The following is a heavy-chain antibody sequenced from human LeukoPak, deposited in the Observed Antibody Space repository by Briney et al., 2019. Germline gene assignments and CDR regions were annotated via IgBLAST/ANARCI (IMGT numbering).Heavy chain of an antibody. Sequence: ASVKVSCKASGYTFTSYGISWVRQAPGQGLEWMGWISAYNGNTNYAQKFQGRVTITRNTSITTAYMELSSLRSEDTAVYYCARRQGSYYDFWNGYYAMNYMDVWGKGTTVTVSS. V-gene: IGHV1-18*01. CDR3: ARRQGSYYDFWNGYYAMNYMDV. D-gene: IGHD3-3*01. CDR1: GYTFTSYG. J-gene: IGHJ6*03. CDR2: ISAYNGNT.